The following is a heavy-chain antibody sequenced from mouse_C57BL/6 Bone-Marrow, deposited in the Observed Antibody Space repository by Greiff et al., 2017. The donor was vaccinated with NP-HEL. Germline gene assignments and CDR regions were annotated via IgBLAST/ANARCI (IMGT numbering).Heavy chain of an antibody. CDR3: APITTVVFDY. CDR1: GYAFSSSW. Sequence: VQLQQSGPELVKPGASVKISCKASGYAFSSSWMNWVKQRPGKGLEWIGRIYPGVGDTNYNGKFKGKATLTADKSSSTAYMQLSSLTSEDAAVYFCAPITTVVFDYWGQGTTLTVSS. CDR2: IYPGVGDT. V-gene: IGHV1-82*01. J-gene: IGHJ2*01. D-gene: IGHD1-1*01.